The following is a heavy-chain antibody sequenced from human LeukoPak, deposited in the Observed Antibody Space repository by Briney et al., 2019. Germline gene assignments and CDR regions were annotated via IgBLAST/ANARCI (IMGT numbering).Heavy chain of an antibody. CDR2: IYHSGST. D-gene: IGHD2-21*01. Sequence: PSETLSLTCAVSGYSISSGYYWGWIRQPSGKGLEWIGSIYHSGSTYYNPSLKSRVTISVDTSKNQFSLKLSSVTAADTAVYYCACGPAGDSGYWGQGTLVTVSS. CDR3: ACGPAGDSGY. V-gene: IGHV4-38-2*01. J-gene: IGHJ4*02. CDR1: GYSISSGYY.